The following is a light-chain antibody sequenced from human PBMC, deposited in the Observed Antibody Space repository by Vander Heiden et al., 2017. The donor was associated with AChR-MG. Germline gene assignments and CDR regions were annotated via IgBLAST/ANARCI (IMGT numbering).Light chain of an antibody. J-gene: IGKJ1*01. V-gene: IGKV1-39*01. CDR3: QQSYSTPPT. CDR2: AAS. CDR1: QSISSY. Sequence: DSQMTQSPSSLSASVGDRVSIPCRASQSISSYLNWYQQKPGKAPRLLIYAASTLQSGVPSRFSGSGSGTDFTLTISSLQPEDFATYYCQQSYSTPPTFGQGTKVEVK.